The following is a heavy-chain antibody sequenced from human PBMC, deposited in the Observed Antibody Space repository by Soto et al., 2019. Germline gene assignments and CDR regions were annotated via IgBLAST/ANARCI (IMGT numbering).Heavy chain of an antibody. CDR3: ERGMLGYRRSY. CDR2: IYTSGST. D-gene: IGHD6-13*01. V-gene: IGHV4-4*07. Sequence: SETXSLSCTFSVVSIVIYDWILIRHPAGKGLEWIGRIYTSGSTNYNPSLKSRVTMSVDTSKNQFSLKLSSVTAADTAVYYCERGMLGYRRSYWGQGTLV. J-gene: IGHJ4*02. CDR1: VVSIVIYD.